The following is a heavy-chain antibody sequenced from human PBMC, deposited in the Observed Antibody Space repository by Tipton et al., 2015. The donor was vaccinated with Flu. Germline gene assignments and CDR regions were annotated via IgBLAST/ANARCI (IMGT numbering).Heavy chain of an antibody. CDR1: GDSISSVFY. CDR3: ARRDYSNYVSDPKSWFDP. J-gene: IGHJ5*02. Sequence: TLSLTCAVSGDSISSVFYWAWIRPFPGKGLEGIGTVSRTGSTTYTPSLKSRVTISIDTSKNQFFLNMRSLTAADMAVYYCARRDYSNYVSDPKSWFDPWGPGTRGTVSS. CDR2: VSRTGST. V-gene: IGHV4-38-2*01. D-gene: IGHD4-11*01.